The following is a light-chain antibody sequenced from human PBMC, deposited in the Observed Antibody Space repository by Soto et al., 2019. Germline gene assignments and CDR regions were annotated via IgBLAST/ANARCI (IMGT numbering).Light chain of an antibody. J-gene: IGLJ2*01. Sequence: QSVLIQPPSASGTPGQRVTISCSGSNSNIGNNNVYLYQQLPGTAPKLLIYKNNQRPSGVPDRFSGSRSGTSASLAISGLRSEDESDYYCAAWDDSLSGRIFGGGTKLTVL. CDR2: KNN. CDR3: AAWDDSLSGRI. V-gene: IGLV1-47*01. CDR1: NSNIGNNN.